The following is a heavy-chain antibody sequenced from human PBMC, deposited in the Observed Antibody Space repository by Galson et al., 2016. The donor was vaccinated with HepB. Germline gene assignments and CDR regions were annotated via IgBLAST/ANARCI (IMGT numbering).Heavy chain of an antibody. J-gene: IGHJ3*02. V-gene: IGHV3-11*06. CDR2: ISSGSSYI. D-gene: IGHD6-13*01. CDR3: ARVREQQLLDAFDI. Sequence: SLRLSCAASGSTFSHYFVSWIRQAPGKGLEWVSSISSGSSYIYYADSVKGRFTISRDNVKKSLYLQMNILRPEDTAVYYCARVREQQLLDAFDIWGQGTMVTVSS. CDR1: GSTFSHYF.